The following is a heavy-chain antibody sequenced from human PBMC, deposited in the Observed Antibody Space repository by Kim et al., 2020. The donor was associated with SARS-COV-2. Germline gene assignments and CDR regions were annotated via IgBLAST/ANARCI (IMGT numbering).Heavy chain of an antibody. D-gene: IGHD3-10*01. Sequence: GGSLRLSCTVSGFNFNSYSMNWVRQAPGKGLEWVSYISSSSSTVYYAGSVRGRFTISRDNSKNSLFLQMNSRRDDDTAVYYCARCPLSMTMVRGMITTTLFDYYNMDAWGKGTTVTVSS. J-gene: IGHJ6*04. CDR1: GFNFNSYS. CDR3: ARCPLSMTMVRGMITTTLFDYYNMDA. CDR2: ISSSSSTV. V-gene: IGHV3-48*02.